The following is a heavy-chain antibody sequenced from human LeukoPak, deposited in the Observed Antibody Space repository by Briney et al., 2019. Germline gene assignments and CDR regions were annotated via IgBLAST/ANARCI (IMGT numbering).Heavy chain of an antibody. CDR1: GFVFSNYA. CDR2: ISYDGSNK. CDR3: ARDGGTIMITFGGVIGAFDI. V-gene: IGHV3-30*04. J-gene: IGHJ3*02. D-gene: IGHD3-16*01. Sequence: PGASLRLSCAASGFVFSNYAMSWVRQAPGKGLEWVAVISYDGSNKYYADSVKGRFTISRDNSKNTLYLQMNSLRAEDTAVYYCARDGGTIMITFGGVIGAFDIWGQGTMVTVSS.